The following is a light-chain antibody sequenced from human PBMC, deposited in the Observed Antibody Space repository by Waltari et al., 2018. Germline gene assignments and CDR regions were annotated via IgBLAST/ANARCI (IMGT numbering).Light chain of an antibody. V-gene: IGLV1-47*01. CDR1: TSNIVSNS. J-gene: IGLJ2*01. Sequence: QSGLTQPPSASGTPGQRVIISCSGSTSNIVSNSVSWYQHVPGAAPKLLIYRNDQRPSGVPDRFSGSKSGASASLAISGLRSEDEAHYFCASWDESLSGFVVFGGGTKLTVL. CDR3: ASWDESLSGFVV. CDR2: RND.